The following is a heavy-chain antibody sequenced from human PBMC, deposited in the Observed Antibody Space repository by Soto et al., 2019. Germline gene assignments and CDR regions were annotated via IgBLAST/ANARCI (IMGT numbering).Heavy chain of an antibody. Sequence: EVQLVESGGGLVQPGGSLRLSCAASGFTFSSYWMHWVRQAPGEGLIWVSRINSDGSRTTYADSVKGRFTISRDNAKNTVYLQMNSLSAEDMAVYYCARIGTGYYYMDVWGKGTTVTVSS. J-gene: IGHJ6*03. V-gene: IGHV3-74*01. D-gene: IGHD1-1*01. CDR1: GFTFSSYW. CDR3: ARIGTGYYYMDV. CDR2: INSDGSRT.